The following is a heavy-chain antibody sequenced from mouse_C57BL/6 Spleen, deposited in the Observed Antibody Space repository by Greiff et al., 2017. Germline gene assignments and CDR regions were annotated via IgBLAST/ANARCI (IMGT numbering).Heavy chain of an antibody. CDR1: GYAFSSYW. J-gene: IGHJ4*01. Sequence: QVQLQQSGAELVKPGASVKISCKASGYAFSSYWMNWVKQRPGKGLEWIGQIYPGDGDTTYNGKFKGKATLTADKSSSTAYMQLSSLTSEDSAVYFCARWWERISYDAMDYWGQGTSATVSS. CDR3: ARWWERISYDAMDY. CDR2: IYPGDGDT. V-gene: IGHV1-80*01. D-gene: IGHD1-1*02.